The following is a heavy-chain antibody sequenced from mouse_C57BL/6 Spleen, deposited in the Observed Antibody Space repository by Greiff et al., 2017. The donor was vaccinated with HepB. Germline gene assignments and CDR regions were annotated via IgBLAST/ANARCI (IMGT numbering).Heavy chain of an antibody. Sequence: QVQLQQPGAELVKPGASVKLSCKASGYTFTSYWMQWVNQRPGQGLEWIGEIDPSDSYTNYNQKFKGKATLTVDTSSSTAYMQLSSLTSEDSAVYYCARVDSSGYVKYAMDYWGQGTSVTVSS. CDR1: GYTFTSYW. CDR3: ARVDSSGYVKYAMDY. D-gene: IGHD3-2*02. J-gene: IGHJ4*01. CDR2: IDPSDSYT. V-gene: IGHV1-50*01.